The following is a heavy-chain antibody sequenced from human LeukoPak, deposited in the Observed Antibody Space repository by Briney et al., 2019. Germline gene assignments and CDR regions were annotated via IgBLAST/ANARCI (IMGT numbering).Heavy chain of an antibody. CDR1: GFTYNSYS. D-gene: IGHD3-22*01. Sequence: GGSLRLSCAASGFTYNSYSMNWVRQAPGKGLEWVSSISSSSSYIYYADSVKGRFTISRDNAKNSLHLQMNSLRAEDTAVYYCAKNYYDSSGLCDYWGQGTLVIVSS. CDR2: ISSSSSYI. CDR3: AKNYYDSSGLCDY. J-gene: IGHJ4*02. V-gene: IGHV3-21*01.